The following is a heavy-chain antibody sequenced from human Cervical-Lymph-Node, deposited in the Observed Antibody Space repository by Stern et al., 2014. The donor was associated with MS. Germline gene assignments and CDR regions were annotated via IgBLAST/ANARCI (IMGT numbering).Heavy chain of an antibody. Sequence: VQLVESGGGVVQPGRSLRLSCAASGFTFSYHAMHWVRQAPGKGLEWVAVISYDGSDKNDADSVKGRFTISRDNSRNSLYRQMNSRRVDDTAVYYWARGGAVATSDYYFDYWGQGSLVTVSS. D-gene: IGHD5-12*01. J-gene: IGHJ4*02. CDR2: ISYDGSDK. CDR3: ARGGAVATSDYYFDY. V-gene: IGHV3-30*01. CDR1: GFTFSYHA.